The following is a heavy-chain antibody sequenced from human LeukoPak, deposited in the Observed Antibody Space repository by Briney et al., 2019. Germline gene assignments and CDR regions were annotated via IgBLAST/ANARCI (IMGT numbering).Heavy chain of an antibody. CDR1: GYTFTGYY. D-gene: IGHD1-1*01. Sequence: ASVKVSCKASGYTFTGYYMHWVRQAPGQGLEWMGWINPNSGGTNYAQKFQGRVTVTRDTSISTAYMELSRLRSDDTAVYYCARARTHHDAFDIWGQGTMVTVSS. CDR2: INPNSGGT. CDR3: ARARTHHDAFDI. V-gene: IGHV1-2*02. J-gene: IGHJ3*02.